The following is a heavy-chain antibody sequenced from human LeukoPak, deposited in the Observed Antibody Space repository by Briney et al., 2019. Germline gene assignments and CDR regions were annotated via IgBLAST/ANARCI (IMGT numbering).Heavy chain of an antibody. V-gene: IGHV3-66*01. D-gene: IGHD6-13*01. CDR3: ARAGGYSSTPGAFDI. CDR2: IYSGGST. CDR1: GFTVSSNY. J-gene: IGHJ3*02. Sequence: GGSLRLSCAASGFTVSSNYMSWVRQAPGKGLEWVSVIYSGGSTYYADSVKGRFTISRDNSKNTLYLQMNSLRGEDTAVYYCARAGGYSSTPGAFDIWGQGTMVTVSS.